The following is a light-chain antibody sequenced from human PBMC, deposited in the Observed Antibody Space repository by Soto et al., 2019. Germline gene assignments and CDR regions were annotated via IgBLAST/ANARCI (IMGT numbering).Light chain of an antibody. CDR3: QQYNSYPLT. Sequence: DIQMTQSPSTLSASVGDRVTITCRASQSISSWFAWYQQKPGKAPKLLIYKASSLESGVPSRFSGSGSGTEFTLTISSLQPDDFAAYYCQQYNSYPLTFGGGTKVEIK. J-gene: IGKJ4*01. V-gene: IGKV1-5*03. CDR2: KAS. CDR1: QSISSW.